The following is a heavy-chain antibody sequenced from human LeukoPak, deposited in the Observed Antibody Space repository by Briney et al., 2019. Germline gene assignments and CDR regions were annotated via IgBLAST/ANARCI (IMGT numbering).Heavy chain of an antibody. CDR3: ARDDSGSSRGWFDP. Sequence: PGRSLRLSCAASGFTFSSYAMHWVRQAPGKGLEWVAVISYDGSNKYYADSVKGRFTISRDNSKNTLYLQMNSLRAEDTAVYYCARDDSGSSRGWFDPWGQGTLVTVSS. V-gene: IGHV3-30-3*01. J-gene: IGHJ5*02. CDR2: ISYDGSNK. D-gene: IGHD1-26*01. CDR1: GFTFSSYA.